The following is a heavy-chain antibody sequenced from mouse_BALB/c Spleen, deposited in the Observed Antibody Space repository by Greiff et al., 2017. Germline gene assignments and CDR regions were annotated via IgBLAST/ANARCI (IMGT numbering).Heavy chain of an antibody. CDR1: GFTFSSYA. CDR2: ISSGGST. V-gene: IGHV5-6-5*01. D-gene: IGHD2-4*01. CDR3: ARGLMITTGAMDY. J-gene: IGHJ4*01. Sequence: EVHLVESGGGLVKPGGSLKLSCAASGFTFSSYAMSWVRQTPEKRLEWVASISSGGSTYYPDSVKGRFTISRDNARNILYLQMSSLRSEDTAMYYCARGLMITTGAMDYWGQGTSVTVSS.